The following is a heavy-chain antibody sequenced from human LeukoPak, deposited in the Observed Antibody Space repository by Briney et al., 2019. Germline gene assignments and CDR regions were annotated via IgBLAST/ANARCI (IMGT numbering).Heavy chain of an antibody. V-gene: IGHV3-11*06. Sequence: GGSLRLSCAASGFTFSDYYMSWIRQAPGKGLEGVSYISSSSSYTNYADSVKGRFTIYRDNAKNSLYLKMNSLRAEDTAVYYCARARYCSGGSCYGYYYYYGMDVWGKGTTVTVSS. J-gene: IGHJ6*04. D-gene: IGHD2-15*01. CDR3: ARARYCSGGSCYGYYYYYGMDV. CDR2: ISSSSSYT. CDR1: GFTFSDYY.